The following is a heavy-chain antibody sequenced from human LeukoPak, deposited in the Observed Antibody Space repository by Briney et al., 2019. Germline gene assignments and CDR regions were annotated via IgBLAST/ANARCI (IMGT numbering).Heavy chain of an antibody. Sequence: GGSLRLSCAASGFTFSDYYMSWIRQAPGKGLEWVSYISSSGSTIYYADSVKGRFTISRDNAKNSLYLQMNSLRAEDTAVYYCAKAAYDSSGYYFVLWGQGTQVTVSS. CDR1: GFTFSDYY. CDR2: ISSSGSTI. V-gene: IGHV3-11*01. CDR3: AKAAYDSSGYYFVL. D-gene: IGHD3-22*01. J-gene: IGHJ4*02.